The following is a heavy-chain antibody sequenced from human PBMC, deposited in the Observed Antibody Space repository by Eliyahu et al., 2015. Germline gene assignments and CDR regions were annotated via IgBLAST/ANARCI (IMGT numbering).Heavy chain of an antibody. Sequence: QVQLVQSGAEVKRPGSSVKXSCKASXGXFTSYTISWVRQAPGQGLEWLGGINPVFGTANYAQKFQGRVTITADESTNTVYMELSSLRSEDTAIYYCALEGGSSGPRWFDPWGQGTLVTVSS. CDR1: XGXFTSYT. CDR2: INPVFGTA. CDR3: ALEGGSSGPRWFDP. J-gene: IGHJ5*02. V-gene: IGHV1-69*01. D-gene: IGHD6-19*01.